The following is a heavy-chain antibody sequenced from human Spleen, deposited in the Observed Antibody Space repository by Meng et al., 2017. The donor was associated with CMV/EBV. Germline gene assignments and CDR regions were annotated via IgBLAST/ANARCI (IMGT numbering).Heavy chain of an antibody. CDR3: ARRAAVYSSSSVSGYFGL. D-gene: IGHD6-6*01. J-gene: IGHJ2*01. CDR1: GPFSDYY. Sequence: GPFSDYYWTWIRQPPGKGLEWIGEINQSGTTNYNPSLKSRVTMSVDTSKSQFSLKLSSVSAADTAVYYCARRAAVYSSSSVSGYFGLWGRGTLVTVSS. V-gene: IGHV4-34*01. CDR2: INQSGTT.